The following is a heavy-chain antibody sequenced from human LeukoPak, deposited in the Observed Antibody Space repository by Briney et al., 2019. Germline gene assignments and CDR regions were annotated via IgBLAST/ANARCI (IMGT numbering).Heavy chain of an antibody. CDR2: IYYSGST. Sequence: SETLSLTCTVSGGSISSYYWSWIRQPPGKGLEWIGYIYYSGSTNYNPSLKSRVTISVDTSKNQFSLKLSSVTAADTAVYYCARGPGSGSTDAFDIWGQGTMVTVSS. J-gene: IGHJ3*02. CDR3: ARGPGSGSTDAFDI. CDR1: GGSISSYY. V-gene: IGHV4-59*01. D-gene: IGHD3-10*01.